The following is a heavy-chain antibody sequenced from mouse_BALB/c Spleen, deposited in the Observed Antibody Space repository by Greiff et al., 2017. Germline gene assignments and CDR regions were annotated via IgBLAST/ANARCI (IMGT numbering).Heavy chain of an antibody. Sequence: EVQLVESGGGLVQPGGSRKLSCAASGFTFSSFGMHWVRQAPEKGLEWVAYISSGSSTIYYADTVKGRFTISRDNPKNTLFLQMTSLRSEDTAMYYCARSVITTYYYAMDDWGQGTSVTVSS. J-gene: IGHJ4*01. CDR1: GFTFSSFG. V-gene: IGHV5-17*02. CDR3: ARSVITTYYYAMDD. D-gene: IGHD2-4*01. CDR2: ISSGSSTI.